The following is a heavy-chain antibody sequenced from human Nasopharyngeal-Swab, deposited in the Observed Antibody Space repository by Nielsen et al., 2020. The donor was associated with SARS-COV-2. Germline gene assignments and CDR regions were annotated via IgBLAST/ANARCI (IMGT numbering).Heavy chain of an antibody. CDR2: IKQDGSEK. CDR1: GFTFSSYW. CDR3: ARDQGGGELLDY. J-gene: IGHJ4*02. V-gene: IGHV3-7*01. D-gene: IGHD1-26*01. Sequence: GGSLRLSCAASGFTFSSYWVSWVRQAPGKGLEWVANIKQDGSEKYYVDSVKGRFTISRDNAKNSLYLQMNSLRAEDTAVYYCARDQGGGELLDYWGQGTLVTVSS.